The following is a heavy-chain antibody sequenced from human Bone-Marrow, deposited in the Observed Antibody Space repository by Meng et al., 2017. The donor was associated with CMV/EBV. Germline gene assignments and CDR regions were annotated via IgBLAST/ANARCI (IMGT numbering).Heavy chain of an antibody. CDR1: GFTFSSYA. Sequence: GGSLRLSCAASGFTFSSYAMHWVRQAPGKGLEWVAVLSYDGSNKYYADSVKGRFTISRDNSKNTLYLQMNSLRAEDTAVYYCARENDDYTFYYYYGMDVWGQGTTVTFSS. J-gene: IGHJ6*02. CDR3: ARENDDYTFYYYYGMDV. V-gene: IGHV3-30-3*01. CDR2: LSYDGSNK. D-gene: IGHD4-11*01.